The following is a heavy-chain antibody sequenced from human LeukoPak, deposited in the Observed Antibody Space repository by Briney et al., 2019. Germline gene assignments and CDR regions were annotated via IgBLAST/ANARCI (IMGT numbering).Heavy chain of an antibody. CDR2: IYPDDSDT. V-gene: IGHV5-51*01. Sequence: GESLKISCKGSGYSFSTYWIGWVRHMPGKGLEWMGIIYPDDSDTRYSLSFEGQVTISADKSTSTAYLQWNSLKASDTAIYYCARRSISWAQFDYWGQGTLVTVSS. D-gene: IGHD6-13*01. CDR1: GYSFSTYW. CDR3: ARRSISWAQFDY. J-gene: IGHJ4*02.